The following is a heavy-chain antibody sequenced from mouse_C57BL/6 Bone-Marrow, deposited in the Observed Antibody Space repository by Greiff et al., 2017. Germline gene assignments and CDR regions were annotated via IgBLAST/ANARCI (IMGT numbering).Heavy chain of an antibody. CDR1: GFTFSSYA. V-gene: IGHV5-4*01. CDR2: ISDGGSYT. Sequence: EVQVVESGGGLVKPGGSLKLSCAASGFTFSSYAMSWVRQTPEKRLEWVATISDGGSYTYYPDNVKGRFTISRDNAKNNLYLQMSHLKSEDTAMYYCARPYYGSSYFDVWGTGTTVTVSS. J-gene: IGHJ1*03. D-gene: IGHD1-1*01. CDR3: ARPYYGSSYFDV.